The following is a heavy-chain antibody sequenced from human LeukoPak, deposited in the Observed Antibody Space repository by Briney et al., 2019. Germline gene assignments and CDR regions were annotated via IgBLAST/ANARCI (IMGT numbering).Heavy chain of an antibody. D-gene: IGHD3-10*01. Sequence: SVKVSCKASGGTFSSYAISWVRQAPGQGLEWMGGIIPILGIANYAQKFQGRVTITADKSTSTAYMELSSLRSEDTAVYYCARGVAHYYGSGSSWFDPWGQGTLVTVSS. CDR2: IIPILGIA. J-gene: IGHJ5*02. V-gene: IGHV1-69*10. CDR1: GGTFSSYA. CDR3: ARGVAHYYGSGSSWFDP.